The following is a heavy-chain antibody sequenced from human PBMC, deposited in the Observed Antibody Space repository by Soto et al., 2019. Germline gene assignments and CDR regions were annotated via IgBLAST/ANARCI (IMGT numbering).Heavy chain of an antibody. Sequence: SSETLSLTCTVSGGSVSGNSYYWGWIRQPPGKGLEWFGSMHYSGISYYNTSLKSRVTISIDTSKNQISLKLTSVTAADTAVYFCARLIHSGNYYFDYWGQGTLVTVSS. CDR3: ARLIHSGNYYFDY. CDR1: GGSVSGNSYY. CDR2: MHYSGIS. D-gene: IGHD1-26*01. V-gene: IGHV4-39*01. J-gene: IGHJ4*02.